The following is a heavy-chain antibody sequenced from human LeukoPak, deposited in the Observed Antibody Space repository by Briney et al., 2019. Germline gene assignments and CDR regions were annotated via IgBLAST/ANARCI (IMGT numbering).Heavy chain of an antibody. Sequence: ASVKVSCKASGYTFTSYDINWVRQATGQGLEWMGWMNPNSGNTGYAQKLQGRVTMTRNTSISTAYMEMSSLRSEDTAVYYCARGQSGSWSGTPNYWGQGTLVTVSS. CDR1: GYTFTSYD. CDR3: ARGQSGSWSGTPNY. D-gene: IGHD6-13*01. CDR2: MNPNSGNT. V-gene: IGHV1-8*01. J-gene: IGHJ4*02.